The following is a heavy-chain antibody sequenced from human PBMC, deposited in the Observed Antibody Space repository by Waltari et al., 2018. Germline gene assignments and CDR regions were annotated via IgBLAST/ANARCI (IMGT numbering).Heavy chain of an antibody. J-gene: IGHJ4*02. CDR2: IYHSGGT. CDR1: GYSISSGYY. Sequence: QVQLQESGPGLVKPSETLSLTCAVSGYSISSGYYWGWIRQPPGKGLEWIGSIYHSGGTYYNPSLKSRVTRSVDTSKNQFSRKLSSVTAADMAVYYCARVTAYGDYYFDYWGQGTLVTVSS. D-gene: IGHD4-17*01. V-gene: IGHV4-38-2*01. CDR3: ARVTAYGDYYFDY.